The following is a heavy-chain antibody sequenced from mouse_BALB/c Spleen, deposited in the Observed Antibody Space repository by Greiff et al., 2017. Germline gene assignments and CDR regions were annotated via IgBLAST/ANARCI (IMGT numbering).Heavy chain of an antibody. D-gene: IGHD1-2*01. J-gene: IGHJ1*01. V-gene: IGHV5-9-3*01. CDR2: ISSGGSYT. Sequence: EVHLVESGGGLVKPGGSLKLSCAASGFTFSSYAMSWVRQTPEKRLEWVATISSGGSYTYYPDSVKGRFTISRDNAKNTLYLQMSSLRSEDTAMYYCASISLLRLFDVWGAGTTVTVSS. CDR1: GFTFSSYA. CDR3: ASISLLRLFDV.